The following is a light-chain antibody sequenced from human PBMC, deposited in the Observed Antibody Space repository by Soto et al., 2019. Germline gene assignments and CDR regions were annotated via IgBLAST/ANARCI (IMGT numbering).Light chain of an antibody. CDR3: CSYAGYSTFV. Sequence: QSALTQPVSVSGSPGQSITISCTGTSSDFGSYNLVSWYQQHPGKAPKLMIYEGSKRPSGFSNRFSGSKSGNTASLTISGLQAEDEADYYCCSYAGYSTFVFGGGTQLTVL. CDR1: SSDFGSYNL. J-gene: IGLJ7*01. V-gene: IGLV2-23*01. CDR2: EGS.